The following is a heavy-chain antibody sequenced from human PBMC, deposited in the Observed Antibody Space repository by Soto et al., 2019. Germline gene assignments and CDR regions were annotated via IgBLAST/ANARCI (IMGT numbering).Heavy chain of an antibody. Sequence: SETLSLTCTVSGGSISSSSYYWGWIRQPPGKGLEWIGSIYYSGSTYYNPSLKSRVTISVDTSKNQFSLKLSSVTAADTAVYYCARHEGYSYFDYWGQGTLVTVSS. V-gene: IGHV4-39*01. CDR3: ARHEGYSYFDY. D-gene: IGHD5-18*01. J-gene: IGHJ4*02. CDR2: IYYSGST. CDR1: GGSISSSSYY.